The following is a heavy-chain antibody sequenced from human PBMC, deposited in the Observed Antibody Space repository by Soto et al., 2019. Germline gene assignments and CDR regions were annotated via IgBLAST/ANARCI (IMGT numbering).Heavy chain of an antibody. CDR3: GRQNYGSFDY. D-gene: IGHD3-10*01. Sequence: QLQLQESGPGLVKPSETLSLTCTVSSGSISSSSYSWGWIRQPPGKGLEWIGTNHYSGSTYYNPSLRSRLTISVDTSTNQFSLRLSSVTAADTAVYYCGRQNYGSFDYWGQGTLVTVSS. V-gene: IGHV4-39*01. CDR2: NHYSGST. CDR1: SGSISSSSYS. J-gene: IGHJ4*02.